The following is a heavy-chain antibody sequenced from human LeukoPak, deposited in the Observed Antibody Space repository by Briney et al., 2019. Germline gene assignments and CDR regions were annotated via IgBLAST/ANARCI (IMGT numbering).Heavy chain of an antibody. CDR2: ISAYNVNT. CDR3: ARDEAPVATDFDY. CDR1: GYTFTNYG. V-gene: IGHV1-18*01. D-gene: IGHD2-21*01. Sequence: SSVKVSCKASGYTFTNYGISWVRQAPGQGLEWMGWISAYNVNTNYAQKFQGRVTMTTDTPTSTAYMELRNLRTDDTAVYYCARDEAPVATDFDYWGQGTLVTVSS. J-gene: IGHJ4*02.